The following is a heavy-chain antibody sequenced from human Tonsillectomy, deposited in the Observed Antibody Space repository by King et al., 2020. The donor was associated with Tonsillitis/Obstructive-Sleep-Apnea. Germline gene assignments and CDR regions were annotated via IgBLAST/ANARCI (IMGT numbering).Heavy chain of an antibody. CDR2: ISSSSSTI. D-gene: IGHD3-3*01. J-gene: IGHJ4*02. CDR3: ARVRKGRITIFGVAPYYFDY. CDR1: GFTFSSYS. Sequence: VQLVESGGGLVQPGGSLRLSCAASGFTFSSYSMNWVRQAPGKGLEWVSYISSSSSTIYYADSVKGRFTISRDNAKNSLYLQMNSLRDEETAVYYCARVRKGRITIFGVAPYYFDYWGQGTLVTVSS. V-gene: IGHV3-48*02.